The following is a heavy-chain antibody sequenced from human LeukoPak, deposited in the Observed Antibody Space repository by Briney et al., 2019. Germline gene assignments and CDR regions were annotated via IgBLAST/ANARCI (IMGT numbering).Heavy chain of an antibody. CDR2: INHSGST. J-gene: IGHJ5*02. CDR3: AGAGVDTARRFDP. V-gene: IGHV4-34*01. Sequence: AETLSLTCAVYGGSFSGYYWGWIRQPPGKGLEWIGEINHSGSTNYNPSLKSRVTISVDTSKNQFSLKLSSVTAADTAVYYCAGAGVDTARRFDPWGQGTLVTVSS. D-gene: IGHD5-18*01. CDR1: GGSFSGYY.